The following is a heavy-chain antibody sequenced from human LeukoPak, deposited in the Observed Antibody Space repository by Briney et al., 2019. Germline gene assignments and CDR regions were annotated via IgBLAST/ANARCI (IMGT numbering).Heavy chain of an antibody. CDR2: ISRSGSTI. D-gene: IGHD1-26*01. V-gene: IGHV3-48*04. J-gene: IGHJ5*02. CDR1: GFTFRDYG. CDR3: ARDRIRWEWELLRSHNWFDP. Sequence: GGSLRLSCAASGFTFRDYGMSWVRQAPGKGLEWVSYISRSGSTIYYADSVKGRFTISRDDAKNSLYLQMNSLRAEDTAVYYCARDRIRWEWELLRSHNWFDPWGQGTLVTVSS.